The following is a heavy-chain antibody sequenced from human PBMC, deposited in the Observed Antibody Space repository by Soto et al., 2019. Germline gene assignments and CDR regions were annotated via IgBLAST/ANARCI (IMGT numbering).Heavy chain of an antibody. CDR3: AREERGFAEEKNWFDP. CDR1: GGSISSGGYS. D-gene: IGHD3-3*01. Sequence: QLQLQESGSGLVKPSQTLSLTCAVSGGSISSGGYSWSWIRQPPGKGLEWIGYIYHSGSTYYNPSLKSRVTISVDRSKNQFSLKLSSVTAADTAVYYCAREERGFAEEKNWFDPWGQGTLVTVSS. CDR2: IYHSGST. V-gene: IGHV4-30-2*01. J-gene: IGHJ5*02.